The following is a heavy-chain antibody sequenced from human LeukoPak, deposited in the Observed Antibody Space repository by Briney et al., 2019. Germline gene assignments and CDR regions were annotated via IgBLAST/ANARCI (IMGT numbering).Heavy chain of an antibody. Sequence: ASVTVSFKSSVGTFSSYAISWVRQAPGQGLAWMGGIIPIFGTANYAQKFQGRVTITADESTSTAYMELSSLRSEDTAVYYCASGPLSRYSSSSENTTDYWGQGTLVTVSS. V-gene: IGHV1-69*13. CDR3: ASGPLSRYSSSSENTTDY. CDR2: IIPIFGTA. CDR1: VGTFSSYA. J-gene: IGHJ4*02. D-gene: IGHD6-6*01.